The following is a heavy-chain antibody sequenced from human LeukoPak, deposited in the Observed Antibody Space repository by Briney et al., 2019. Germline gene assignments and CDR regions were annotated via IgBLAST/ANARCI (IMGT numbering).Heavy chain of an antibody. V-gene: IGHV4-34*01. J-gene: IGHJ6*03. CDR2: INQSGST. CDR3: ARARNYYYYYMDV. CDR1: SGSXSGYY. Sequence: YSGSXSGYYWSWIRQPPGKGLEWIGEINQSGSTNYNPSLKRRVTISVEKSKKQFSLKLSSVTAADTAVYYCARARNYYYYYMDVWGKGTTVTIS.